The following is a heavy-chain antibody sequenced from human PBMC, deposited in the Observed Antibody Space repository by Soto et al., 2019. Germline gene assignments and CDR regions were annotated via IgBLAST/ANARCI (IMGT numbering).Heavy chain of an antibody. J-gene: IGHJ6*03. CDR2: TYYKSKWYN. CDR1: GDSVSSNSAA. D-gene: IGHD1-1*01. Sequence: QTLSLTCDISGDSVSSNSAAWNWIRQTPSRGLEWLGRTYYKSKWYNNYALSVQSRITANPDTSKNQFSLQLNSVTPEDTAVYYCARGSWDDVSGHYYMDVWGKGTTVTVSS. V-gene: IGHV6-1*01. CDR3: ARGSWDDVSGHYYMDV.